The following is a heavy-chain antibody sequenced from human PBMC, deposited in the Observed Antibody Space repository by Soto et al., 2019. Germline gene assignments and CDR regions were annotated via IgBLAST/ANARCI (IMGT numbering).Heavy chain of an antibody. CDR1: GFTFSSYG. D-gene: IGHD3-10*01. CDR2: IRYDGSNK. V-gene: IGHV3-33*01. Sequence: PGGSLRLSCAASGFTFSSYGMHWVRQAPGKGLEWVADIRYDGSNKYYADSVKGRFTISRDNSKNSLYLQMNSLRAEDTAVYYCARVTKGITMVRGVISPTDYWAQGTLVTVSS. CDR3: ARVTKGITMVRGVISPTDY. J-gene: IGHJ4*02.